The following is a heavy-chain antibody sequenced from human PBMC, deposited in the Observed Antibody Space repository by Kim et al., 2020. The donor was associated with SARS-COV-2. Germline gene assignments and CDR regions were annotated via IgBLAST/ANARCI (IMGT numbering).Heavy chain of an antibody. J-gene: IGHJ5*02. CDR2: ISWNSGSI. Sequence: GGSLRLSCAASGFTFDDYAMHWVRQAPGKGLEWVSGISWNSGSIGYADSVKGRFTISRDNAKNSLYLQMNSLRAEDTALYFCAKVSGSGSYFNCFDPWGQGTLVTVSS. CDR1: GFTFDDYA. D-gene: IGHD3-10*01. V-gene: IGHV3-9*01. CDR3: AKVSGSGSYFNCFDP.